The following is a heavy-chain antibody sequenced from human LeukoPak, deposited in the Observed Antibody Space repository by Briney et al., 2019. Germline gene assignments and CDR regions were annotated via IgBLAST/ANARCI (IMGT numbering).Heavy chain of an antibody. J-gene: IGHJ4*02. V-gene: IGHV4-39*07. CDR3: ARDSHTAPFDY. CDR1: GGSISNSNYY. CDR2: IYYSGST. D-gene: IGHD5-18*01. Sequence: NPSETLSLTCTVSGGSISNSNYYWGWIRQPPGKGLEWIGSIYYSGSTYYNPSLKSRVTISVDTSKNQFSLKLSSVTAADTAVYYCARDSHTAPFDYWGQGTLVTVSS.